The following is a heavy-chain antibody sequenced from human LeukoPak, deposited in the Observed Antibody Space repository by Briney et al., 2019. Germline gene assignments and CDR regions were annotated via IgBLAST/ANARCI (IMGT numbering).Heavy chain of an antibody. CDR2: ISAHNGDT. D-gene: IGHD3-10*01. Sequence: ASVKVSXKASGYTFTSYGISWVRQAPGQGLEWMGWISAHNGDTHYAQNLQGRVTMTTDTSTSTAYMELRSLRSDDTAVYYCARDRGRAPFDPWGQGTLVTVSS. V-gene: IGHV1-18*01. J-gene: IGHJ5*02. CDR3: ARDRGRAPFDP. CDR1: GYTFTSYG.